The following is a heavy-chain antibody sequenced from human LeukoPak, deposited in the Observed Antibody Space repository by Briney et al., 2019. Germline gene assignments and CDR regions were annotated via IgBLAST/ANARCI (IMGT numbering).Heavy chain of an antibody. J-gene: IGHJ3*02. CDR2: LYSGGST. Sequence: GGSLRLSCAASGFIVSSHYMNWVRQAPGKELEWVSLLYSGGSTFYADPVKGRFTISRDNSKNTLYLQMNSLRVEDTAVYFCAGASSSGISRALDIWGQGTMVTVSS. CDR3: AGASSSGISRALDI. D-gene: IGHD3-10*01. V-gene: IGHV3-53*01. CDR1: GFIVSSHY.